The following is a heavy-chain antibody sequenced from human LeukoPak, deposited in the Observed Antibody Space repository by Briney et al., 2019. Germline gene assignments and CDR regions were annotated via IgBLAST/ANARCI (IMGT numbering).Heavy chain of an antibody. CDR1: VAPSVVTT. D-gene: IGHD5-24*01. V-gene: IGHV4-59*12. CDR2: IYYSGST. J-gene: IGHJ4*02. CDR3: ARDWDRDGYIKGDY. Sequence: PSETCPSPALSLVAPSVVTTGAGSGRPPGKGLEWVGYIYYSGSTNYNPSLKRRVTISVDTSKNQFSLKLSSVTAADTAVYYCARDWDRDGYIKGDYWGQGTLVTVSS.